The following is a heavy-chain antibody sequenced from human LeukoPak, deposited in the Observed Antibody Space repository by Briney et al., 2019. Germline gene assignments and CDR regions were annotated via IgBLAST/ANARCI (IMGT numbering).Heavy chain of an antibody. V-gene: IGHV3-23*01. J-gene: IGHJ5*02. CDR1: GFTFSAYG. Sequence: PGGSLRPSCVASGFTFSAYGMSWVRQAPGKGLEWVSGIGTTAKYYADSVKGRFTISRDNSRNTLYLQMNSLRAEDTAIYYCTKAPAGPEYSDNWRFGYNWFDPWGQGTLVTVSS. D-gene: IGHD5-12*01. CDR2: IGTTAK. CDR3: TKAPAGPEYSDNWRFGYNWFDP.